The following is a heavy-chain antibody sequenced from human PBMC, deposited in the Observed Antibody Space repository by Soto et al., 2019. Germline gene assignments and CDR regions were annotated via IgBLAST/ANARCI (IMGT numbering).Heavy chain of an antibody. D-gene: IGHD3-22*01. Sequence: ASVKVSCKASGGTFSSYAISWVRQAPGQGLEWMGGIIPIFGTANYAQKFQGRVTITADESTSTAYMELSSLRSEDTAVYYCATREGNYDSSGYYSDWGQGTLVTVSS. V-gene: IGHV1-69*13. CDR3: ATREGNYDSSGYYSD. J-gene: IGHJ4*02. CDR2: IIPIFGTA. CDR1: GGTFSSYA.